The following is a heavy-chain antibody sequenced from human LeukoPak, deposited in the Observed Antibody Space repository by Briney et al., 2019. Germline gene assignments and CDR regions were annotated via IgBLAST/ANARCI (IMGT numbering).Heavy chain of an antibody. V-gene: IGHV4-4*09. CDR1: GGSISSYY. D-gene: IGHD3-3*02. J-gene: IGHJ6*03. Sequence: SETLSLTCTVSGGSISSYYWSWIRQPPGKGLEWIGYIYTSGSTNYNPSLKSRVTISVDTSKNQFSLKLSSVTAADTAVYYCARLVRGQSLFGVVTDYYYYMDVWGQGTTVTVSS. CDR2: IYTSGST. CDR3: ARLVRGQSLFGVVTDYYYYMDV.